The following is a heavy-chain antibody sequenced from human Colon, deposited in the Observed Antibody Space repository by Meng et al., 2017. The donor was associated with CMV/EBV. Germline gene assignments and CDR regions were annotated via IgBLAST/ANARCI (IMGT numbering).Heavy chain of an antibody. Sequence: ASGFIFSDHYRDWVRQAPGKGLEWVGRSGSKDNSYTTEYAESVKGRFTVSREGSRNSLYLQMNSLKIEDTAVYYCVRDGGQWSFDYWGQGALVTVSS. D-gene: IGHD3-3*01. J-gene: IGHJ4*02. V-gene: IGHV3-72*01. CDR2: SGSKDNSYTT. CDR1: GFIFSDHY. CDR3: VRDGGQWSFDY.